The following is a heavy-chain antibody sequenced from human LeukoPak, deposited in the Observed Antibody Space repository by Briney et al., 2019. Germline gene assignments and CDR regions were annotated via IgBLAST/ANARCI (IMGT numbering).Heavy chain of an antibody. Sequence: ASVKVSCKASGYTFTSYDINWVRQAPGQGLEWMGWMNPNSGNTGYAQKFQGRVTMTRNTSISTAYMELSSLRSEDTAVYYCARGATMVRGAVRGYGMDVWGQGTTVTVSS. CDR1: GYTFTSYD. CDR2: MNPNSGNT. CDR3: ARGATMVRGAVRGYGMDV. J-gene: IGHJ6*02. V-gene: IGHV1-8*01. D-gene: IGHD3-10*01.